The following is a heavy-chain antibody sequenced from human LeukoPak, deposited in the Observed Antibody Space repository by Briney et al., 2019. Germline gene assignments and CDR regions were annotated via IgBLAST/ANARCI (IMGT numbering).Heavy chain of an antibody. V-gene: IGHV4-4*02. CDR2: IYHRGST. Sequence: SGTLSLTCAVSGGSISSSNWWGWVRPPPGKGLEWIGEIYHRGSTNYNPSLKSRVTISVDKSKNQFSLKLSSVTAADTAVYYCAKTYYYDSSPLDYWGQGTLVRVSS. J-gene: IGHJ4*02. CDR1: GGSISSSNW. D-gene: IGHD3-22*01. CDR3: AKTYYYDSSPLDY.